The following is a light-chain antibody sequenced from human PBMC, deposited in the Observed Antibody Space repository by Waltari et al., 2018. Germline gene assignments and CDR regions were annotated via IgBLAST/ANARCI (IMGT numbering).Light chain of an antibody. J-gene: IGKJ1*01. Sequence: AIRMTQSPSSFSASTGDRVTITCRASQGISSYLAWYQQKPGKAPKLLIYAASTLQSGVPSRFSGSGSGTDFTLTISCLQSEDFATYYCQQYYSYPPGTSGQGTKVEIK. CDR2: AAS. CDR3: QQYYSYPPGT. V-gene: IGKV1-8*01. CDR1: QGISSY.